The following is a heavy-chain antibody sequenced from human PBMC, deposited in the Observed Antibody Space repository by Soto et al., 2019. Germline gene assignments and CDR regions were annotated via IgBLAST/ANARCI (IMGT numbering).Heavy chain of an antibody. V-gene: IGHV3-74*01. Sequence: GGSLRLSCAASGFTLSSHCMDWVRQAPGKGLVWVSRINSDGSSTSYADSVKGRFTISRDNAKNTLYLQMNSLRAEDTAVYYCARGPFYCSSTSCPYAFDIWGQGTMVTVSS. CDR2: INSDGSST. D-gene: IGHD2-2*01. CDR3: ARGPFYCSSTSCPYAFDI. CDR1: GFTLSSHC. J-gene: IGHJ3*02.